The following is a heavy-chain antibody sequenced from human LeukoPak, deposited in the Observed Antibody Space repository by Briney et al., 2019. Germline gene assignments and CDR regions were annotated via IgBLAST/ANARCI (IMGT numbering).Heavy chain of an antibody. CDR2: ISDSGDST. J-gene: IGHJ5*02. CDR1: DFTFRSYA. Sequence: GGSLRLSCAASDFTFRSYALQWVRHALGKGLEWVSGISDSGDSTFYSDSVKGRFTISRDNSKNTLFLQMNSLRAEDTAVYYCAKGSVTTLRSGWFDPWGRGTLVTVSS. CDR3: AKGSVTTLRSGWFDP. D-gene: IGHD4-17*01. V-gene: IGHV3-23*01.